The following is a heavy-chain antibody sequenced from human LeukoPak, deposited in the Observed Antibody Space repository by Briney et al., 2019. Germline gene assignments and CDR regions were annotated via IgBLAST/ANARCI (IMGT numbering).Heavy chain of an antibody. Sequence: PGGSLRLSCAASGFTFSGSAMHWGRQASGKGLEWVGRIRSKANSYATAYAASVKGRFTISRDDSKNTAYLQMNSLKTEDTAVYYCTRWSPRTFYYDSSGYYYAFDYWGQGTLVTVSS. D-gene: IGHD3-22*01. CDR2: IRSKANSYAT. V-gene: IGHV3-73*01. CDR3: TRWSPRTFYYDSSGYYYAFDY. CDR1: GFTFSGSA. J-gene: IGHJ4*02.